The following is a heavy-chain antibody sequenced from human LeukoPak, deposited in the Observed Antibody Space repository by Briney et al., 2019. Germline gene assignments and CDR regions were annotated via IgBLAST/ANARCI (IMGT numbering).Heavy chain of an antibody. Sequence: SETLPLTCTVSRYSISSDYYWGWIRQPPGKGLEWIASMYQTGSTYYNPSLKSRVTISVDTSKNQFSLKLNSVTAADTAVYYCATREMATKYYFDYWGQGTLVTVSS. J-gene: IGHJ4*02. V-gene: IGHV4-38-2*02. CDR1: RYSISSDYY. CDR2: MYQTGST. D-gene: IGHD5-24*01. CDR3: ATREMATKYYFDY.